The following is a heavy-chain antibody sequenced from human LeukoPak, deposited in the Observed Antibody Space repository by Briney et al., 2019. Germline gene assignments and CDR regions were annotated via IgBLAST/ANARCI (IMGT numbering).Heavy chain of an antibody. CDR2: ISGSGDNT. Sequence: GGSLRLSCAASGFTFSSYAMSWVRQAPGKGLEWVSGISGSGDNTYYADSVKGRFTISRDLSKNTLYLQMNSLRAEDTALYYCARKYSGTNPFDYWGQGTLVTVSS. J-gene: IGHJ4*02. V-gene: IGHV3-23*01. CDR1: GFTFSSYA. D-gene: IGHD1-26*01. CDR3: ARKYSGTNPFDY.